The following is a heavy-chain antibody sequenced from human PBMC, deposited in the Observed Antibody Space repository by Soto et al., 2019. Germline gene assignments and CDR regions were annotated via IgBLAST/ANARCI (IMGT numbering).Heavy chain of an antibody. V-gene: IGHV3-9*01. CDR3: AKAKGRVRGVLLDY. CDR2: ISWNSGSI. J-gene: IGHJ4*02. Sequence: EVQLVESGGGLVQPGRSLRLSCAASGFTFDDYAMHWVRQAPGKGLEWVSGISWNSGSIGYADSVKGRFTISRDNAKNSLYLQMNCLRAEDTALYYCAKAKGRVRGVLLDYWGQGTLVTVSS. CDR1: GFTFDDYA. D-gene: IGHD3-10*01.